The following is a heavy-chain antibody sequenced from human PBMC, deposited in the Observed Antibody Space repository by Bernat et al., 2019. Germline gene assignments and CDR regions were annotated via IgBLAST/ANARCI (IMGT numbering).Heavy chain of an antibody. CDR3: ARTPPHGSGSSLDAFDI. J-gene: IGHJ3*02. V-gene: IGHV3-33*01. Sequence: QVQLVESGGGVVQPGRSLRLSCAASGFTFSSYGMHWVRQAPGKGLEWVAVIWYDGSNKYYADSVKGRFTISRDNSKNTLYLQMNSLRAEDTAVYYCARTPPHGSGSSLDAFDIWGQGTMVTVSS. CDR1: GFTFSSYG. D-gene: IGHD3-10*01. CDR2: IWYDGSNK.